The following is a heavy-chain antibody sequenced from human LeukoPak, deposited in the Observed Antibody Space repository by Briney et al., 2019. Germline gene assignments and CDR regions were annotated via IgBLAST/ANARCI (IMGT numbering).Heavy chain of an antibody. V-gene: IGHV3-30-3*01. J-gene: IGHJ4*02. CDR1: GFSFSSYA. CDR2: ISYDGSNK. D-gene: IGHD3-22*01. Sequence: GGSLRLSCAGSGFSFSSYAMHWVRQAPGKGLEWVAVISYDGSNKYYADSVKGRFTISRDNSKNTLYLQMNSLRAEDTAVYYCARDGPTYYYDSSGFSWGQGTLVTVSS. CDR3: ARDGPTYYYDSSGFS.